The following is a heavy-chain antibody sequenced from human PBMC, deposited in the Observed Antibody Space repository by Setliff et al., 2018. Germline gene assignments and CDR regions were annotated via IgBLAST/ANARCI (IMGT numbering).Heavy chain of an antibody. Sequence: GGSLRLSCATSGFTVSSSDMSWVRQAPGKGLEWISVLSGDGNAYYADSVKGRFTISGDTSKNALYLQMNSLRAEDTAVYYCATGPRDSRNYLTWLNPWGQGTLVTVSS. CDR1: GFTVSSSD. CDR3: ATGPRDSRNYLTWLNP. J-gene: IGHJ5*02. CDR2: LSGDGNA. V-gene: IGHV3-53*01. D-gene: IGHD4-4*01.